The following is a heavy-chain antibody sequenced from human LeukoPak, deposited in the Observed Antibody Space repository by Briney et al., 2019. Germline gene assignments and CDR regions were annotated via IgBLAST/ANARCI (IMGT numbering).Heavy chain of an antibody. J-gene: IGHJ3*01. D-gene: IGHD5-18*01. V-gene: IGHV4-59*08. CDR1: GGSIRSYL. CDR2: VSYSGST. Sequence: AETLSLTCTVSGGSIRSYLWGWIRQPPGKGLEWIGYVSYSGSTNNSPSLKRRVTISVDTSKNQFSLKLSSVTAADTAVYYCARLISSSGYSYGFDAFDVWGQGTMVTVSS. CDR3: ARLISSSGYSYGFDAFDV.